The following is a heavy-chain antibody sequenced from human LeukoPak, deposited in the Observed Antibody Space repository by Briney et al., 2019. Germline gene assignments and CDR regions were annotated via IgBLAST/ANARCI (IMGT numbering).Heavy chain of an antibody. J-gene: IGHJ4*02. Sequence: TGGSLRLSCAASGFTFSRFSMNWVRQAPGKGLEWVSYISSGSSTIYYADSVKGRFTISRDNANNSLYLQMNSLRDEDTAVYYCARAFGYFPDYWGQGTLVTVSS. CDR1: GFTFSRFS. V-gene: IGHV3-48*02. D-gene: IGHD2/OR15-2a*01. CDR3: ARAFGYFPDY. CDR2: ISSGSSTI.